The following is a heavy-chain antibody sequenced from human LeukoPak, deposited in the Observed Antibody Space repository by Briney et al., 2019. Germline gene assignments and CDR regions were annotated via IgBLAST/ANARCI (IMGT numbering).Heavy chain of an antibody. D-gene: IGHD4-17*01. Sequence: PGGSLRLSCAASGFTFSNYAMTWVRQAPGRGLEWVSGISGSGANTKYADSMRGRFTISRDNSKNTLYLQMDSLRVDDTAIYYCSRDHVPHICDYHSDFWGQVTLVIVS. CDR1: GFTFSNYA. V-gene: IGHV3-23*01. CDR3: SRDHVPHICDYHSDF. CDR2: ISGSGANT. J-gene: IGHJ4*02.